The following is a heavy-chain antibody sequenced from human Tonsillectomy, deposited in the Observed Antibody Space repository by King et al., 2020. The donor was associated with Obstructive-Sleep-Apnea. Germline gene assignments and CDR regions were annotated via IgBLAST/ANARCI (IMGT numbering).Heavy chain of an antibody. CDR3: ARTGWGSYTSACFDY. CDR1: GFPFSTYT. CDR2: ISYDGSNK. J-gene: IGHJ4*02. V-gene: IGHV3-30-3*01. Sequence: VQLVESGGGVVQPGRSLRLSCAASGFPFSTYTMHWVRQAPVKGLDGVAVISYDGSNKYYADSVKGRFTISRDNSKSTLYLQMNSLRADDRAVYYCARTGWGSYTSACFDYWGQGTLVTVSS. D-gene: IGHD6-19*01.